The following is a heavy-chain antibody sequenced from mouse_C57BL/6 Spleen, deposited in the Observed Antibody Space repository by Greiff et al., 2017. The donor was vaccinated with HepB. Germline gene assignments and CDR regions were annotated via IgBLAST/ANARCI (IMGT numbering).Heavy chain of an antibody. J-gene: IGHJ4*01. CDR1: GYSFTGYY. Sequence: VQLQQSGPELVKPGASVKISCKASGYSFTGYYMNWVKQSPEKSLEWIGEINPSTGGTTYNQKFKAKATLTVDKSSSTAYMQLKSLTSEDSAVYYCARRDGNSDYYAMDYWGQGTSVTVSS. D-gene: IGHD2-1*01. V-gene: IGHV1-42*01. CDR2: INPSTGGT. CDR3: ARRDGNSDYYAMDY.